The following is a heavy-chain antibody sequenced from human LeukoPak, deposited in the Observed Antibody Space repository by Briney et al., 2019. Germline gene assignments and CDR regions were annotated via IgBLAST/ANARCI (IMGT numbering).Heavy chain of an antibody. D-gene: IGHD3-16*01. CDR1: GYTFTGYY. CDR2: INPSGGST. J-gene: IGHJ6*02. V-gene: IGHV1-46*01. CDR3: AGGAFGFDYYYGMDV. Sequence: ASVKVSCKASGYTFTGYYVHWVRQAPGQGLEWMGIINPSGGSTSYAQKFQGRVTMTRDTSTSTVYMELSSLRSEDTAVYYCAGGAFGFDYYYGMDVWGQGTTVTVSS.